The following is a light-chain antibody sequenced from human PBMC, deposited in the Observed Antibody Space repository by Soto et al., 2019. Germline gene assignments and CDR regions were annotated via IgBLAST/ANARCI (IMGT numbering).Light chain of an antibody. CDR2: DAS. CDR1: QSVSSY. Sequence: EIVLTQSPATLSLSPGERATLSCRASQSVSSYLVWYQQKPGQAPRLLIYDASNRATGIPARFSGSGSGTDFTLTISSLEPEDFAVYYCQQRSNWLHLTFGGGTKVEIK. CDR3: QQRSNWLHLT. V-gene: IGKV3-11*01. J-gene: IGKJ4*01.